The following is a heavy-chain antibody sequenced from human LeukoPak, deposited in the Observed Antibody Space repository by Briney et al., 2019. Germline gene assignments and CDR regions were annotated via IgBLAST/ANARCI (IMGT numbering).Heavy chain of an antibody. CDR2: IKSKASGGTT. D-gene: IGHD2-15*01. Sequence: GGSLRLSCATSGFTFIHAWMTWVRQAPGKGLEWVGRIKSKASGGTTDLAAPVKGRFTISRDDSKNMMYLQMTSLKSEDTAVCYCTTVQDMTSWALNCWGQGTLVTVSS. V-gene: IGHV3-15*01. CDR3: TTVQDMTSWALNC. J-gene: IGHJ4*02. CDR1: GFTFIHAW.